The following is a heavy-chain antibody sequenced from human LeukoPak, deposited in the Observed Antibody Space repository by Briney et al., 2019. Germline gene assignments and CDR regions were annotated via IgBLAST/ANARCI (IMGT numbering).Heavy chain of an antibody. Sequence: PGGSLRLSCAASGFTFSTYAMSWVRQAPGKGLEWVSAISGSGGSTYYADSVKGRFTISRDNSKNTLFLQMNSLRAEDTAVYYCAKQATVLRYFDWLVDYWGQGTLVTVSS. D-gene: IGHD3-9*01. CDR2: ISGSGGST. CDR3: AKQATVLRYFDWLVDY. V-gene: IGHV3-23*01. J-gene: IGHJ4*02. CDR1: GFTFSTYA.